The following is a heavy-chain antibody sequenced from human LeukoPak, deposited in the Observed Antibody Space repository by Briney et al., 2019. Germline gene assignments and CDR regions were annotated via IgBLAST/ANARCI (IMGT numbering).Heavy chain of an antibody. D-gene: IGHD3-10*01. V-gene: IGHV3-30*02. CDR1: GFNFRSYG. CDR2: IRYDGSNK. CDR3: AKEGDYYGSGSYRDGFDI. Sequence: PGGSLRLSCVASGFNFRSYGMHWVRQAPGKGLEWVAFIRYDGSNKYYADSVKGRFTISRDSFKNTLYLQMNSLRPEDTAVYYCAKEGDYYGSGSYRDGFDIWGQGTRATVSS. J-gene: IGHJ3*02.